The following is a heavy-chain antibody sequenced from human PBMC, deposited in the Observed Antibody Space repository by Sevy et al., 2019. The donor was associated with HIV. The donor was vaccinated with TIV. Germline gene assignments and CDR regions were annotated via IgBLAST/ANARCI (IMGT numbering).Heavy chain of an antibody. D-gene: IGHD5-12*01. CDR3: ATKGGSLPNYAFDT. CDR1: GFSFSRYW. Sequence: GGSLRLSCEASGFSFSRYWMSWVRQTPEKGLEWVANIKQDGSEKNYVDSVKGRFTISRDNAKNSLYLEMNSLRAEDTAVEYCATKGGSLPNYAFDTWGQGTMVTVSS. CDR2: IKQDGSEK. J-gene: IGHJ3*02. V-gene: IGHV3-7*01.